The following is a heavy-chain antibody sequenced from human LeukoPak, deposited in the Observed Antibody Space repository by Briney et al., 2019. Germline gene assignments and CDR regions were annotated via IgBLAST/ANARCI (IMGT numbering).Heavy chain of an antibody. V-gene: IGHV1-18*01. CDR2: ISAYNGNT. Sequence: EASVKVSCKASGYTFTNYAISWVRQAPGQGLEWMGWISAYNGNTNYAQSVQGRVTMTTDTSTSTAYMELRSLRSDDTAVYYCARDLDVSLELRNDYWGQGTLVTVSS. CDR3: ARDLDVSLELRNDY. D-gene: IGHD1-7*01. J-gene: IGHJ4*02. CDR1: GYTFTNYA.